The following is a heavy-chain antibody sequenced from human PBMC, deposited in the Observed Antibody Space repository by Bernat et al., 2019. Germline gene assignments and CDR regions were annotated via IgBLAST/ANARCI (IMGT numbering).Heavy chain of an antibody. Sequence: QVQLVESGGGGVQPGESLRLSCAASGFTFRNHGMLWVRQAPGKGLEWVAVIWYDGSNQYYADSVMGRFTISRDNSKNTLYLQMNNLRDNDTAIYYCARDISARRLDYWGQGVLVTVSS. D-gene: IGHD6-6*01. CDR1: GFTFRNHG. CDR2: IWYDGSNQ. V-gene: IGHV3-33*01. CDR3: ARDISARRLDY. J-gene: IGHJ4*02.